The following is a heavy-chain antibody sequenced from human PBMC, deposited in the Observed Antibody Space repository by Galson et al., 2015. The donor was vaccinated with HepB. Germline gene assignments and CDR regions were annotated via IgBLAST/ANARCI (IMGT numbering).Heavy chain of an antibody. CDR3: ARVGCSGGSCYVYYYYGMDV. Sequence: SLRLSCAASGFTFSSYGMHWVRQAPGKGLEWVAVIWYDGSNKYYADSVKGRFTISRDNSKNTLYLQMNSLRAEDTAVYYCARVGCSGGSCYVYYYYGMDVWGQGTTVTVSS. CDR2: IWYDGSNK. CDR1: GFTFSSYG. V-gene: IGHV3-33*08. D-gene: IGHD2-15*01. J-gene: IGHJ6*02.